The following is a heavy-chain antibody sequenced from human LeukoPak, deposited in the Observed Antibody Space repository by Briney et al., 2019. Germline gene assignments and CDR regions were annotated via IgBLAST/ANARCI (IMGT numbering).Heavy chain of an antibody. CDR3: ARGGGLDV. CDR1: GFTFDDYA. D-gene: IGHD3-16*01. V-gene: IGHV3-9*01. Sequence: GGSLRLSCAASGFTFDDYAMHWVRQTAGKGPEWVSGISWNSGSIGYADSVKGRFTISRDNAKNSLYLQMSNLRAEDTAVYFCARGGGLDVWGQGATVTVSS. J-gene: IGHJ6*02. CDR2: ISWNSGSI.